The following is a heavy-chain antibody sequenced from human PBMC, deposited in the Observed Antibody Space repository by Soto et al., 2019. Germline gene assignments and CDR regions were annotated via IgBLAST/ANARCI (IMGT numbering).Heavy chain of an antibody. J-gene: IGHJ6*02. CDR1: GFTFSDYY. V-gene: IGHV3-11*05. CDR3: ARERDGMDV. CDR2: TSGSSSYT. Sequence: QVQLVESGGGLVKPGGSLRLSCAASGFTFSDYYMSWIRQAPGKGLQWVSYTSGSSSYTYYADSVKGRFTISRDKAKNSLYLQMNSLRAEDTAGYYCARERDGMDVWGQGTTVTVSS.